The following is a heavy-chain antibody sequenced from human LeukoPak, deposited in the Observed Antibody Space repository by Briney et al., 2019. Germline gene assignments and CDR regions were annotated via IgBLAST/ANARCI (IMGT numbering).Heavy chain of an antibody. CDR1: GGSISSYY. V-gene: IGHV4-4*07. Sequence: SETLSLTCTVSGGSISSYYWSWIRQPAGKGLEWIGRIYTSGSTNYNPSLKSRVTMSVDTSKNQFSLKLSSVTAADTAVYYCATTMVRGVMSDYWGQGTLVTVFS. D-gene: IGHD3-10*01. J-gene: IGHJ4*02. CDR3: ATTMVRGVMSDY. CDR2: IYTSGST.